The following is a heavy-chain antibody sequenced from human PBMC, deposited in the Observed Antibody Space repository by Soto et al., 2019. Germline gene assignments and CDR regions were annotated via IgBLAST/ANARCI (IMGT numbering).Heavy chain of an antibody. CDR3: ARDGNGQRGSPH. CDR1: GFTVSNNF. J-gene: IGHJ4*02. Sequence: GGSLRLSCAVSGFTVSNNFMMWVRQAPGKGLEWVSLIYSGGSISYADSVKGRFTISRDGSMNMLYLQMNSLTAEDTAVYYCARDGNGQRGSPHWGQGTLVTV. V-gene: IGHV3-53*01. D-gene: IGHD3-16*01. CDR2: IYSGGSI.